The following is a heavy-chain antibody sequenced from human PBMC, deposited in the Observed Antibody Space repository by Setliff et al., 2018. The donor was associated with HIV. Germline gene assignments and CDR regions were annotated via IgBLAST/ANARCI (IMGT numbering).Heavy chain of an antibody. J-gene: IGHJ4*02. CDR1: GFTFSSYA. V-gene: IGHV3-21*05. CDR3: ARDEDGYNHFDF. Sequence: PGGSLRLSCAASGFTFSSYAMSWVRQAPGKGLEWISYISSSSGHTNYAESVKGRFTISRDNAKNSLYLQMNSLRVEDTAVYYCARDEDGYNHFDFWGQGTLVTVSS. D-gene: IGHD5-12*01. CDR2: ISSSSGHT.